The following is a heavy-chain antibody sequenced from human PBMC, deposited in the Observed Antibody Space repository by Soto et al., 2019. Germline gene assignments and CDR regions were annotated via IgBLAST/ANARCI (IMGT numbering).Heavy chain of an antibody. D-gene: IGHD1-1*01. J-gene: IGHJ6*02. V-gene: IGHV3-33*01. CDR2: IWYDGSNK. Sequence: GGSLRLSCAASGFTFSSYGMHWVRQAPGKGLEWVAVIWYDGSNKYYADSVKGRFTISRDNSKNTLYLQMNSLRAEDTAVYYCARDLIDWNDLGSARHYYYYGMDVWGQGTTVTVS. CDR1: GFTFSSYG. CDR3: ARDLIDWNDLGSARHYYYYGMDV.